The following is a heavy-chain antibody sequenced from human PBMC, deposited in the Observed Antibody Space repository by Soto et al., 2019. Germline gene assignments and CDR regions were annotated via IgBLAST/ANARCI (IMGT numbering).Heavy chain of an antibody. Sequence: ASVKVSCKASGYTFTSYYMHWVRQAPGQGLEWMGWISAYNGNTNYAQKLQGRVTMTTDTSTSTAYMELRSLRSDDTAVYYCARDQRVRWDTAMVMGPAYWGQGTLVTVSS. CDR1: GYTFTSYY. J-gene: IGHJ4*02. CDR3: ARDQRVRWDTAMVMGPAY. D-gene: IGHD5-18*01. V-gene: IGHV1-18*04. CDR2: ISAYNGNT.